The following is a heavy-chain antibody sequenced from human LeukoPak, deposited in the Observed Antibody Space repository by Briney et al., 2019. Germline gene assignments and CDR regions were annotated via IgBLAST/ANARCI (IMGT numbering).Heavy chain of an antibody. CDR2: MSPNSGDT. CDR3: ARDNYPNGMDV. Sequence: ASVKVSCKASGYTFTSYDFNWVRQATGQRPEWMGWMSPNSGDTGYAQKFQGRVTMTRITSMSTAYLELSSLGSDDTAVYFCARDNYPNGMDVWGQGTTVTVSS. D-gene: IGHD1-1*01. V-gene: IGHV1-8*01. CDR1: GYTFTSYD. J-gene: IGHJ6*02.